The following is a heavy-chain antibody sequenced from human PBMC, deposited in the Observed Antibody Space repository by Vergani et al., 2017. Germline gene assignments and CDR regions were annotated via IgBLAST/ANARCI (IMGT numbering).Heavy chain of an antibody. V-gene: IGHV4-4*02. CDR3: ARDPAAAGTGY. CDR2: SYHSGSP. J-gene: IGHJ4*02. Sequence: QVQLQESGPGLVKPSGTLSLTCAVSGGSISSSNWWSWVRQPPGKGLAWLGESYHSGSPTYNPSLKSRVTISVDKSKNQFSLTLSSVTAADTAVYYCARDPAAAGTGYWGQGTLVTVAS. CDR1: GGSISSSNW. D-gene: IGHD6-13*01.